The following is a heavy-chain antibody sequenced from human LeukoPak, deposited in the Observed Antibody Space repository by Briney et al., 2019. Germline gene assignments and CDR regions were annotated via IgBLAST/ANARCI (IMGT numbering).Heavy chain of an antibody. CDR1: GFPFSTYG. J-gene: IGHJ3*02. Sequence: GGSLRLSCAASGFPFSTYGMHWVRQAPGKGLKWVAFIRYDGSDKYYADSVQGRFTISRDNSKNTLYLQINSLRAEDTAVYYCASGGSYYGLYAFDIWGQGTMVTVSS. CDR2: IRYDGSDK. D-gene: IGHD1-26*01. V-gene: IGHV3-30*02. CDR3: ASGGSYYGLYAFDI.